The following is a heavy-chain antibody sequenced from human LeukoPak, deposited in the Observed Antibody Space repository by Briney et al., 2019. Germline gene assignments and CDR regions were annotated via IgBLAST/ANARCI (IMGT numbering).Heavy chain of an antibody. CDR2: ISSSSSYI. Sequence: GGSLRLSCAASGFTFSSYSMNWVRQAPGKGLEWVSSISSSSSYIYYADSVKGRFTISRDNAKNSLHLQMNSLRAEDTAVYYCARGYYDSSGYPNYYYGMDVWGQGTTVTVSS. D-gene: IGHD3-22*01. CDR3: ARGYYDSSGYPNYYYGMDV. CDR1: GFTFSSYS. V-gene: IGHV3-21*01. J-gene: IGHJ6*02.